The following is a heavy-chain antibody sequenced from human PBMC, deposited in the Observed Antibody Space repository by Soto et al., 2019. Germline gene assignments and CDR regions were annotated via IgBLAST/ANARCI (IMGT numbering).Heavy chain of an antibody. D-gene: IGHD1-1*01. CDR1: GGSISSRSYY. V-gene: IGHV4-39*01. J-gene: IGHJ5*02. Sequence: QVQLQESGPGLVKPSETLSLTCTVSGGSISSRSYYWGWNRQPQGKGLEWIGSIYYSGSTYYKPSLKSRVTISVDTPKNQFSLKLNSVTAADTAVYYCPRQDNWNDVGRWFDPWGQGTLVTVSS. CDR2: IYYSGST. CDR3: PRQDNWNDVGRWFDP.